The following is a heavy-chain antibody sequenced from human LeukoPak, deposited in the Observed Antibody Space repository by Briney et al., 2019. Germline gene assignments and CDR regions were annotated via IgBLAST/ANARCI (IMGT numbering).Heavy chain of an antibody. CDR2: INHSGST. D-gene: IGHD3-9*01. CDR3: ARGGLRYFDWLHYFGY. J-gene: IGHJ4*02. CDR1: GGSFSGYY. Sequence: SETLSLTCAVYGGSFSGYYWSWIRQPPGKGLEWIGEINHSGSTNYNPSLKSRVTISVDTSKNQFSLKLSSVTAADTAVYYCARGGLRYFDWLHYFGYWGQGTLVTVSS. V-gene: IGHV4-34*01.